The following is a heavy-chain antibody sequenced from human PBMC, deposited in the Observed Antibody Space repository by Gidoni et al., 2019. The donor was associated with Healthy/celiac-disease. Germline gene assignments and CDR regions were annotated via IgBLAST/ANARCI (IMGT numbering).Heavy chain of an antibody. V-gene: IGHV1-2*02. D-gene: IGHD3-10*01. CDR3: ASEGSGSYEKTFDY. CDR2: INPNSGGT. J-gene: IGHJ4*02. CDR1: GYPFTGYS. Sequence: QVQLVQSGAEVNNPGASVKVSCQASGYPFTGYSMHWVGQAPGQGLEWMGWINPNSGGTNYAQKFQGRVTMTRDTSISTAYMELSRLRSDDTGVYYCASEGSGSYEKTFDYWGQGTLVTVSS.